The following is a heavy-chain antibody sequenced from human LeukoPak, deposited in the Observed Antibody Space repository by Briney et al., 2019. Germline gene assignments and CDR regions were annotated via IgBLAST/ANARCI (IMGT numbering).Heavy chain of an antibody. D-gene: IGHD4-11*01. J-gene: IGHJ4*02. CDR3: ARDQYYFDY. CDR1: GGTFSSYA. Sequence: SVKVSCKASGGTFSSYAISWVRQAPGQGLEWMGRIIPIFGIANYAQKFQGRVTITRDTSASTAYMELSSLRSEDTAVYYCARDQYYFDYWGQGTLVTVSS. CDR2: IIPIFGIA. V-gene: IGHV1-69*04.